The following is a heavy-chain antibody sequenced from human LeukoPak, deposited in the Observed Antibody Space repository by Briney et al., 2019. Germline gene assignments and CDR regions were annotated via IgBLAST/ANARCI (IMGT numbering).Heavy chain of an antibody. CDR1: GGSPSHYRYY. CDR3: ARHTVVAGGRRLADYFDY. CDR2: MYYTGST. D-gene: IGHD2-15*01. J-gene: IGHJ4*02. Sequence: SETLSLTCTVSGGSPSHYRYYSGWIRQPPGKGLEWLWSMYYTGSTYYNPSLKSRVTISVDTSKNQFSLRLSSVTAADTAVYYCARHTVVAGGRRLADYFDYWGQGTLVTVSS. V-gene: IGHV4-39*01.